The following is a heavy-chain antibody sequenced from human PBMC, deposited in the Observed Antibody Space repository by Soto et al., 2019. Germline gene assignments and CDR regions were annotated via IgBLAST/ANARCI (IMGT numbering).Heavy chain of an antibody. CDR3: ARGSGSNHRYMDV. Sequence: QVQMVESGGGVVQPGTSLRLSCAAAGYTFTNYGLHWVRQAPGKGLEWVAVVWYDGNHEFYADSVKGRFTISRDNSQNTVYLQMNSLRAEDTAIYYCARGSGSNHRYMDVWGKGTSVTVS. J-gene: IGHJ6*03. CDR1: GYTFTNYG. V-gene: IGHV3-33*01. CDR2: VWYDGNHE. D-gene: IGHD3-10*01.